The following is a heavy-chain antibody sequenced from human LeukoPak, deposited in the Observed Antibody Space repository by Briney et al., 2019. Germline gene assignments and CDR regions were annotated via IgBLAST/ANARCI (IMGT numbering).Heavy chain of an antibody. D-gene: IGHD3-10*01. CDR1: GGSISSSNW. CDR3: ARERTSYAYGSGVGY. Sequence: GTLSLTCAVSGGSISSSNWWSWVRQPPGKGLEWVANIKQDGSEKYYVDSVKGRFAISRDNAKNSLYLQMNSLRAEDTAVYYCARERTSYAYGSGVGYWGQGTLVTVSS. V-gene: IGHV3-7*01. CDR2: IKQDGSEK. J-gene: IGHJ4*02.